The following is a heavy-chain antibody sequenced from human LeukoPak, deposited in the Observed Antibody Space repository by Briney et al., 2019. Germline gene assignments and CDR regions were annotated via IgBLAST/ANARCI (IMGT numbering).Heavy chain of an antibody. D-gene: IGHD3-10*01. V-gene: IGHV3-21*01. CDR3: ARGFRYYGR. J-gene: IGHJ4*02. CDR2: ISSSSSYI. CDR1: GFTFSSYA. Sequence: GGSLRLSCAASGFTFSSYAMSWVRQAPGKGLEWVSSISSSSSYIYYAGSVKGRFTISRDNAKNSLYLQMNSLRAEDTAVYYCARGFRYYGRWGQGTLVTVSS.